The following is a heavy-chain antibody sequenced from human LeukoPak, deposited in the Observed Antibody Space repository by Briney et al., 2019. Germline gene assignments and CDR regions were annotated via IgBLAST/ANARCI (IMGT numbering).Heavy chain of an antibody. J-gene: IGHJ5*02. D-gene: IGHD2-8*02. CDR2: IIPIFGTA. Sequence: SSVKVFCKASGGTFSSYAISWVRQAPGQGLEWMGGIIPIFGTANYAQKFQGRVTITADESTSTAYMELSSLRSEDTAVYYCARVLNNWFDPWGQGTLVTVSS. CDR3: ARVLNNWFDP. CDR1: GGTFSSYA. V-gene: IGHV1-69*01.